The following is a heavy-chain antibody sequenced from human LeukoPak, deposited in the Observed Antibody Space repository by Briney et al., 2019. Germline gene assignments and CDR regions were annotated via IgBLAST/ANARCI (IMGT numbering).Heavy chain of an antibody. CDR2: IKQDGSEK. CDR1: GFTFSSYW. CDR3: AREEYGEHDY. Sequence: GGSLRLSCPASGFTFSSYWMSWVRQPPGKGLEWVANIKQDGSEKYYVDSVKGRFTISRDNAKNSLYLQVNSLRAEDTAVYYCAREEYGEHDYWGQGTLVTVSS. J-gene: IGHJ4*02. V-gene: IGHV3-7*01. D-gene: IGHD4-17*01.